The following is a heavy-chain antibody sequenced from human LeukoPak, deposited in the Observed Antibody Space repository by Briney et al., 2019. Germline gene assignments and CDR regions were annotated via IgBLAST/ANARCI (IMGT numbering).Heavy chain of an antibody. CDR3: ARDQLAYSGYDTLFDY. V-gene: IGHV3-30*04. J-gene: IGHJ4*02. CDR1: GFTFNSYA. Sequence: GGPLRLSCAASGFTFNSYAIHWVRQAPGKGLEWVAVISYDGSNKYYAESVKGRFTIPRDNSKNTLYLQLNSLRPDDTAVYYCARDQLAYSGYDTLFDYWGQGTLVTVSS. D-gene: IGHD5-12*01. CDR2: ISYDGSNK.